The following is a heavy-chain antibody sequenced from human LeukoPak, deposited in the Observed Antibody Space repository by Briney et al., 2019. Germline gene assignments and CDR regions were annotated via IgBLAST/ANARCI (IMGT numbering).Heavy chain of an antibody. CDR2: IYHSGST. Sequence: SETLSLTCAVSGYSISSGYYWGWIRPPPGKGLEWIGSIYHSGSTYYNPSLKSRVTISVDTSKNQFSLKLSSVTAADTAVYNCARDPDGGPDYWGQGTLVTVSS. D-gene: IGHD3-16*01. J-gene: IGHJ4*02. V-gene: IGHV4-38-2*02. CDR3: ARDPDGGPDY. CDR1: GYSISSGYY.